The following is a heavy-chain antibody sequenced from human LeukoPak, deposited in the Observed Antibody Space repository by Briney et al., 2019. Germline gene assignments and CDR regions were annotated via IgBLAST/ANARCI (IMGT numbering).Heavy chain of an antibody. D-gene: IGHD3-22*01. CDR1: GFTFSSYA. V-gene: IGHV3-23*01. J-gene: IGHJ4*02. Sequence: GGSLRLSRAASGFTFSSYAMSWVRQAPGKGLEWVSAISGSGGSTYYADSVKGRFTISRDNSKNTLYLQMNSLRAEDTAVYYCAKEEGTIGIVVVITYPFDYWGQGTLVTVSS. CDR3: AKEEGTIGIVVVITYPFDY. CDR2: ISGSGGST.